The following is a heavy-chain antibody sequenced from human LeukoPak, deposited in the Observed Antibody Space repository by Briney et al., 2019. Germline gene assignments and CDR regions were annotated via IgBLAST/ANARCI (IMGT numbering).Heavy chain of an antibody. CDR1: GGTFSSYA. CDR3: ARVPPKVAAAGLHYYYYGMDV. Sequence: SVKVSCKASGGTFSSYAISWVRQAPGQGLEWMGRIIPILGKANYAQKFQGRVTITADKSTSTAYMELSSLRSEDTAVYYCARVPPKVAAAGLHYYYYGMDVWGQGTTVTVSS. J-gene: IGHJ6*02. V-gene: IGHV1-69*04. D-gene: IGHD6-13*01. CDR2: IIPILGKA.